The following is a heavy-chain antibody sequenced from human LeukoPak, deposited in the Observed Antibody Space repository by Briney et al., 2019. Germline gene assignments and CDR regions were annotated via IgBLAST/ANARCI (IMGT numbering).Heavy chain of an antibody. V-gene: IGHV1-69*13. Sequence: GSSVKVSLKSSGGTCSSYAFSWVRQAPGQGLEWMGVIIPIFGTANYEQKFQGRVTITADESTSTAYMELSSLRSEDTAVYYCARDGAYYYDSSGPLPYNWFDPWGQGTLVTVSS. CDR3: ARDGAYYYDSSGPLPYNWFDP. D-gene: IGHD3-22*01. CDR1: GGTCSSYA. CDR2: IIPIFGTA. J-gene: IGHJ5*02.